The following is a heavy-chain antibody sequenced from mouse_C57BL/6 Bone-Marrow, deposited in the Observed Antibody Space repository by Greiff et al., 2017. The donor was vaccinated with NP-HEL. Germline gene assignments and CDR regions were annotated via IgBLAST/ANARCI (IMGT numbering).Heavy chain of an antibody. J-gene: IGHJ1*03. CDR1: GFNIKNTY. D-gene: IGHD1-1*01. CDR3: ARPTTVVAHWYFDV. V-gene: IGHV14-3*01. CDR2: IDPANGNT. Sequence: DVQLQESVAELVRPGASVKLSCAASGFNIKNTYMHWVKQRPEQGLEWIGRIDPANGNTKYAPKFQGKATITADTSSNTACLQLSSLTSEDTAIYYCARPTTVVAHWYFDVWGTGTTVTVSS.